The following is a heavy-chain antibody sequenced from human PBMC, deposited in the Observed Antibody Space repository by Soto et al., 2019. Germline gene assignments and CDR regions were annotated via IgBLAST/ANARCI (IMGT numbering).Heavy chain of an antibody. CDR2: ISGSGGST. V-gene: IGHV3-23*01. CDR1: GFTFSSYA. Sequence: PGGSLRLSCAASGFTFSSYAMTWVRQAPGKGLEWVSAISGSGGSTYYADSVKGRFTISRDNSKNTLYLQMNSLRAEDTAVSYCAKVAQWLVKPYYYYGMDVWGQGTTVTVSS. CDR3: AKVAQWLVKPYYYYGMDV. D-gene: IGHD6-19*01. J-gene: IGHJ6*02.